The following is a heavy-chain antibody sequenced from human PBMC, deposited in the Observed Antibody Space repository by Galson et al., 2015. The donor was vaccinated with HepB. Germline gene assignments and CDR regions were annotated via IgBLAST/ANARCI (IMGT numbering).Heavy chain of an antibody. V-gene: IGHV3-23*01. CDR2: ISGSGSYK. CDR3: AKNMVNNWRGADDY. J-gene: IGHJ4*02. CDR1: GFTFSSYA. D-gene: IGHD1-1*01. Sequence: SLRLSCAASGFTFSSYAMSWVRQAPGKGLEWVSTISGSGSYKYYADSVKGRFSISRDNSENTLYLRMSSLRAEDTAVYYCAKNMVNNWRGADDYWGQGTLVTVSS.